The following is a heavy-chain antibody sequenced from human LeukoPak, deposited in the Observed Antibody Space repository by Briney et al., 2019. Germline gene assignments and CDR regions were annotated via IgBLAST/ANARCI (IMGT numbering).Heavy chain of an antibody. D-gene: IGHD2-21*01. J-gene: IGHJ4*02. CDR1: GGTFSSYA. Sequence: SVKVSCKASGGTFSSYAISWVRQAPGQGLEWMGGIIPIFGTANYAQKFQGRVTITADESTSTAYMELSSLRSEDTALYYCARSSSVTIPGYYFDYWGQGTLVTVSS. CDR2: IIPIFGTA. CDR3: ARSSSVTIPGYYFDY. V-gene: IGHV1-69*13.